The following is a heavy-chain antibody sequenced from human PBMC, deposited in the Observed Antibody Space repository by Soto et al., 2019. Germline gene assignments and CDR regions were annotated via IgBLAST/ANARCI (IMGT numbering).Heavy chain of an antibody. D-gene: IGHD3-22*01. CDR3: ARDYYYDSRSSSVNWFDP. Sequence: PGGSLRRSCVASEFTFSKYWMHWVRRAPGKGLVWVSRINMDGTKTAYADSVKGRFTVSRDNANNTLYLQMNSLGVEDTAVYYCARDYYYDSRSSSVNWFDPWGQGTLVTVSS. J-gene: IGHJ5*02. V-gene: IGHV3-74*01. CDR2: INMDGTKT. CDR1: EFTFSKYW.